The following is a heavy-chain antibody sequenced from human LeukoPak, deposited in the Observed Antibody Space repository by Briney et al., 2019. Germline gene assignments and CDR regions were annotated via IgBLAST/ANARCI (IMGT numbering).Heavy chain of an antibody. CDR3: AKDFYVYSTSTYYYMDV. CDR2: IQYDGSNK. V-gene: IGHV3-30*02. Sequence: GGSLRLSCAASGFTFSSYGMHWVRQAPGKGLEWVAFIQYDGSNKYSADSVKGRFTISRDNSKTTLYPQMNSLRAEDTAVYYCAKDFYVYSTSTYYYMDVWGKGTTVTVSS. J-gene: IGHJ6*03. D-gene: IGHD6-6*01. CDR1: GFTFSSYG.